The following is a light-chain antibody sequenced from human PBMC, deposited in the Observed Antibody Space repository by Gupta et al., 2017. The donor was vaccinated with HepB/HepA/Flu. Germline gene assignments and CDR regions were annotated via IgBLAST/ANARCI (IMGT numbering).Light chain of an antibody. CDR1: SSDVGGYNY. Sequence: QSALTPPASVSGSPGQSITLSCTGTSSDVGGYNYVSWYQQHPGKAPKLMIYDVSNRPSGVSNRFSGSKSGNTASLTISGLQAEDEADYYCSSYTSSSTLGVFGTGTKVTVL. V-gene: IGLV2-14*01. CDR3: SSYTSSSTLGV. CDR2: DVS. J-gene: IGLJ1*01.